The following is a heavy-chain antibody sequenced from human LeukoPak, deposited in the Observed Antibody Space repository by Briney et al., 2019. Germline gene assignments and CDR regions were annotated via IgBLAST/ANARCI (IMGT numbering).Heavy chain of an antibody. Sequence: GGSLRLSCTASGFTFSTHSMHWVRHAPGKGPVWVSRINSDGSSTRYADSVTGRFTISRDNAKNTVYLQMNSLRAEDTAVYYCAKVLGGLWPGIDYWGQGTVVTVSS. CDR2: INSDGSST. V-gene: IGHV3-74*01. CDR1: GFTFSTHS. CDR3: AKVLGGLWPGIDY. D-gene: IGHD2-15*01. J-gene: IGHJ4*02.